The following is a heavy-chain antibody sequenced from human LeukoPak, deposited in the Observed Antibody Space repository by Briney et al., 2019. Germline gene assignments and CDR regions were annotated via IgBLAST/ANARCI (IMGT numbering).Heavy chain of an antibody. D-gene: IGHD2-2*01. CDR1: GGSISGYY. Sequence: SETLSLTCTVSGGSISGYYWSWIRQPPGKGLEWIGYIYYSGSTNYNPSLKSRVTISVDTPKNQFSLKLSSVTAADTAVYYCARGPVGYCSSTSCYPDYYYGMDVWGQGTTVTVSS. J-gene: IGHJ6*02. V-gene: IGHV4-59*01. CDR3: ARGPVGYCSSTSCYPDYYYGMDV. CDR2: IYYSGST.